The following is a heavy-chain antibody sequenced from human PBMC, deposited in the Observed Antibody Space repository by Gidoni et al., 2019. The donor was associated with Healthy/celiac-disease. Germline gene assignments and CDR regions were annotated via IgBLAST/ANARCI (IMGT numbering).Heavy chain of an antibody. D-gene: IGHD3-10*01. CDR2: IDWDDDK. J-gene: IGHJ4*02. CDR3: ARILHCRDYGSGSYYNADY. Sequence: QVTLRESGPALVKPTQTLTLTCTFSGFSLSTSGMCVSWIRQPPGKALEWLALIDWDDDKYYSTSLKTRLTISKDTSKNQVVLTMTNMDPVDTATYYCARILHCRDYGSGSYYNADYWGQGTLVTVSS. V-gene: IGHV2-70*01. CDR1: GFSLSTSGMC.